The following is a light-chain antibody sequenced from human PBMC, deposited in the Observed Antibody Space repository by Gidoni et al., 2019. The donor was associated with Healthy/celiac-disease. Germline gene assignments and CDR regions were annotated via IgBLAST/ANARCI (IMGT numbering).Light chain of an antibody. V-gene: IGKV4-1*01. CDR3: QQDYSTPPT. CDR1: QSVLYSSNNKNY. J-gene: IGKJ2*01. CDR2: WAS. Sequence: DIVMTQSPDSLAVSLGERATINCKSSQSVLYSSNNKNYLAWYQQKPGQPPKLLIYWASTRESGVPDRFSGSGSGTDFTLTISSLQAEDVAVYYCQQDYSTPPTFXQXTKLEIK.